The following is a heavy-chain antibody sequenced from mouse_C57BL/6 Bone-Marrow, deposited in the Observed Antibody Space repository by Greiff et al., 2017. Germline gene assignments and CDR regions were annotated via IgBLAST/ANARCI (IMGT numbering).Heavy chain of an antibody. CDR1: GYTFTSYW. D-gene: IGHD2-5*01. CDR2: IYPGSGST. J-gene: IGHJ1*03. CDR3: ARPYYSNYWCFDV. Sequence: VQLQQPGAELVKPGASVKMSCKASGYTFTSYWITWVKQRPGQGLEWIGDIYPGSGSTNYNEKFKSKATLTVDTSSSTAYMQLSSLTSEDSAVYYGARPYYSNYWCFDVWGKGTTVTVSS. V-gene: IGHV1-55*01.